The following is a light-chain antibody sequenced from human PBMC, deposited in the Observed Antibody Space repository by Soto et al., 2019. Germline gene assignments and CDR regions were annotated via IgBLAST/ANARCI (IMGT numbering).Light chain of an antibody. CDR2: GAS. CDR3: QQYGRSPPFT. J-gene: IGKJ2*01. V-gene: IGKV3-20*01. CDR1: QSVSSNY. Sequence: IVLTQSPGTLSLSPGERATLSCRASQSVSSNYIAWYQQKLGQAPRLLSYGASSRATGIPDRFSCSGSGTDFTLTISRLEPEEFAVYFCQQYGRSPPFTFGQGTKVEIK.